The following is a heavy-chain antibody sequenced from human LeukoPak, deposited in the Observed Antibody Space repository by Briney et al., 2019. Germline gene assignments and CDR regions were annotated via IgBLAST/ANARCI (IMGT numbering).Heavy chain of an antibody. D-gene: IGHD4-17*01. CDR1: GGSISSSSYC. CDR3: ARQMRLRDYFDY. V-gene: IGHV4-39*01. J-gene: IGHJ4*02. CDR2: IYYSGST. Sequence: SETLSLACTVSGGSISSSSYCWGWVRQPPGKGLEWTGSIYYSGSTYYNPSLKSRVTISVDTSKNQFSLKVSSVTAADTAVYYCARQMRLRDYFDYWGQGTLVTVSS.